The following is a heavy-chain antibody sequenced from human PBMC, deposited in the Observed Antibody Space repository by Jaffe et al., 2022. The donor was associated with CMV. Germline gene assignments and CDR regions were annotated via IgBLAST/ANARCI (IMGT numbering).Heavy chain of an antibody. D-gene: IGHD3-22*01. CDR1: GFTFSDYY. CDR2: ISSSSSYT. CDR3: ARGKYYYDSSGYYYYYYYMDV. Sequence: QVQLVESGGGLVKPGGSLRLSCAASGFTFSDYYMSWIRQAPGKGLEWVSYISSSSSYTNYADSVKGRFTISRDNAKNSLYLQMNSLRAEDTAVYYCARGKYYYDSSGYYYYYYYMDVWGKGTTVTVSS. V-gene: IGHV3-11*06. J-gene: IGHJ6*03.